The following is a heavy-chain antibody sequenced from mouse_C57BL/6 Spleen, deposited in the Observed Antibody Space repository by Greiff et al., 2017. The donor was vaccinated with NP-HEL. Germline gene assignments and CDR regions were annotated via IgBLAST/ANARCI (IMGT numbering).Heavy chain of an antibody. J-gene: IGHJ2*01. D-gene: IGHD1-1*01. CDR2: IDPSDSYT. CDR3: ARKNYGSSNYFDY. V-gene: IGHV1-50*01. Sequence: QVQLKQPGAELVKPGASVKLSCKASGYTFTSYWMQWVKQRPGQGLEWIGEIDPSDSYTNYNQKFKGKATLTVDTSSSTAYMQLSSLTSEDSAVYYCARKNYGSSNYFDYWGQGTTLTVSS. CDR1: GYTFTSYW.